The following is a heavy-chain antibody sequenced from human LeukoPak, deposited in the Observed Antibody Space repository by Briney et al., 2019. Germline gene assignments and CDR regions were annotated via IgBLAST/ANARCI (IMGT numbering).Heavy chain of an antibody. V-gene: IGHV3-23*01. D-gene: IGHD2/OR15-2a*01. J-gene: IGHJ4*02. CDR2: ISNSGGST. CDR3: AKFLDFDY. Sequence: GGSLRLSCVVSGFTFSTYAMSWVRQAPGKGLEWVSAISNSGGSTHYADSVKGRFTISRDNSKNTLYLQMNSLRAEDTAVYYCAKFLDFDYWGQGTLVTVSS. CDR1: GFTFSTYA.